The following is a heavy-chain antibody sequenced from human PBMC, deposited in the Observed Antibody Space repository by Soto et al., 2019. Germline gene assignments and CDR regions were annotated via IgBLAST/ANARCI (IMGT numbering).Heavy chain of an antibody. D-gene: IGHD6-13*01. CDR3: ARDAAAAATSGMDV. V-gene: IGHV1-69*01. CDR2: IIPIFDTT. Sequence: QVQLVPSGAEVKKRGYSVKVSCQASGGTCSTYGINWARQAPGHGLEWMGGIIPIFDTTNSAQKFQGKFTLTADESTRTVYMELSILRSEDTGVYYCARDAAAAATSGMDVWGQGTTVTVSS. J-gene: IGHJ6*02. CDR1: GGTCSTYG.